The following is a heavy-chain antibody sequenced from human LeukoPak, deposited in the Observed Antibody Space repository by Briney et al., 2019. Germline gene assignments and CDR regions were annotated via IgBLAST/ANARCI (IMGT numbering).Heavy chain of an antibody. V-gene: IGHV4-39*01. Sequence: SETLSLTCTVSGGSISSSSYYWGWIRQPPGKGLEWLGSIYYSGSTYYNPSLKSRVTISVDTSKNQFSLKLSSVTAADTAVYYCARLWFGELSQHFDYWGQGTLVTVSS. D-gene: IGHD3-10*01. CDR1: GGSISSSSYY. CDR2: IYYSGST. CDR3: ARLWFGELSQHFDY. J-gene: IGHJ4*02.